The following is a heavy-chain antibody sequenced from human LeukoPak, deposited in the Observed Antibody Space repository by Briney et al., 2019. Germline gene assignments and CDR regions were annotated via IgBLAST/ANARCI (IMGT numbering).Heavy chain of an antibody. V-gene: IGHV3-11*01. J-gene: IGHJ3*02. CDR3: AREVEYYDSSECAFDI. Sequence: GGSLRLSCAASGFTFSGYYMSWIRQAPGKGLEWVSYISSSGSTIYYADSVKGRFTISRDNAKNSLYLQMDSLRAEDTAVYYCAREVEYYDSSECAFDIWGQGTMVTVSS. D-gene: IGHD3-22*01. CDR2: ISSSGSTI. CDR1: GFTFSGYY.